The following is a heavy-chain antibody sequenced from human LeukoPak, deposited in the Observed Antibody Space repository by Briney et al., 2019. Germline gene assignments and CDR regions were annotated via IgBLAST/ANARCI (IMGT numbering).Heavy chain of an antibody. CDR3: ARGGDYYVSSGYYPQLLDY. CDR2: ISSSSSYI. V-gene: IGHV3-21*01. Sequence: GGSLRLSCAASGFTFSSYSMNWVRQAPGKGLEWVSSISSSSSYIYYADSVKGRFTIPRDNAKNSLYLQMNSLRAEDTAVYYCARGGDYYVSSGYYPQLLDYWGQGTLVTVSS. D-gene: IGHD3-22*01. J-gene: IGHJ4*02. CDR1: GFTFSSYS.